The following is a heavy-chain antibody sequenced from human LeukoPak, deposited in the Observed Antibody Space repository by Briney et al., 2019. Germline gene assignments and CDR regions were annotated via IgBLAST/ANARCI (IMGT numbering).Heavy chain of an antibody. CDR1: GFSFSRYW. CDR3: ARLDEAFDN. V-gene: IGHV3-7*01. Sequence: PGGSLRLSCTASGFSFSRYWLSWVRQAPGKGLEWVANIKFDGNEEYYVDSVKGRFTISRDNAKNSLYLQMNSLRAEDTAIYYCARLDEAFDNWGQGTLVTVSS. J-gene: IGHJ4*02. CDR2: IKFDGNEE. D-gene: IGHD5-24*01.